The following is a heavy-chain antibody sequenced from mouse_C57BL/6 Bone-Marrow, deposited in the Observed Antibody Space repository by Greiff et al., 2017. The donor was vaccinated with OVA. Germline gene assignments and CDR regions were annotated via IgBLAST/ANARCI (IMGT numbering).Heavy chain of an antibody. J-gene: IGHJ2*01. Sequence: VKLQQSGAELVKPGASVKISCKTSGYAFSSYWMNWVKQRPGKGLEWIGQINPGDGDTNYNGKFTGKATLTADKSSSRAYMQLSSVTSEDSAVFFCARCEGRDFDYWGQGTTLTVSS. CDR2: INPGDGDT. V-gene: IGHV1-80*01. CDR3: ARCEGRDFDY. CDR1: GYAFSSYW. D-gene: IGHD3-3*01.